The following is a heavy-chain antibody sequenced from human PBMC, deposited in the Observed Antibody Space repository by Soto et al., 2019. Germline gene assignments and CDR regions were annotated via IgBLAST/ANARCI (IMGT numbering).Heavy chain of an antibody. J-gene: IGHJ5*02. Sequence: SGPTLVNPPQTLTLTCTFSGFSLSTSGMCVSWIRQSPGKALEWLALIDWDDDKYYSTSLKTRLTISKDTSKNQVVLTMTNMDPVDTATYYCARIIRGIAVAGNWFDPWGQGTLVTVSS. CDR3: ARIIRGIAVAGNWFDP. D-gene: IGHD6-19*01. V-gene: IGHV2-70*01. CDR1: GFSLSTSGMC. CDR2: IDWDDDK.